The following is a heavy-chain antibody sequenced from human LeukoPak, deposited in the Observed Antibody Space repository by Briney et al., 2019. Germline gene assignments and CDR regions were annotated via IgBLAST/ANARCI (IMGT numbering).Heavy chain of an antibody. D-gene: IGHD2-21*01. J-gene: IGHJ4*02. V-gene: IGHV3-23*01. Sequence: GGSLRLSCAASGFTFSSYAMSWVRQAPGKGLEWVSAISGSGGSTYYADSVKGRLTISRDNSKNTLYLQMNSLRAEDTAVYYCAKVVVVTNKFDYWGQGTLVTVSS. CDR1: GFTFSSYA. CDR2: ISGSGGST. CDR3: AKVVVVTNKFDY.